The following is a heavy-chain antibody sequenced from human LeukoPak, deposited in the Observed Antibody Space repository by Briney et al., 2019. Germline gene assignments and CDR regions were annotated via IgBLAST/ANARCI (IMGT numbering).Heavy chain of an antibody. CDR2: IYTSGST. D-gene: IGHD6-13*01. CDR3: ARDGKQQLVVQ. Sequence: PSETLSLTCTVSGGSISSYYWSWIRQPAGKGLEWIGRIYTSGSTDYNPSLKSRVTMSVDTSKNQFSLKPSSVTAADTAVYYCARDGKQQLVVQWGQGTLVTVSS. CDR1: GGSISSYY. J-gene: IGHJ4*02. V-gene: IGHV4-4*07.